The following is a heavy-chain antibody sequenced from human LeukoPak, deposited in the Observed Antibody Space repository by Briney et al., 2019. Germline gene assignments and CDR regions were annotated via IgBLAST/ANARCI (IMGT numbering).Heavy chain of an antibody. Sequence: GGSLRLSCAASGFTFSSYAMHWVRQAPGKGLEWVAVISYDGSNKYYADSVKGRFTISRDNSKNTLYLQMNSLRAEDTAVYYCAGTMIVVVVNAFDIWGQGTMVTVSS. CDR3: AGTMIVVVVNAFDI. CDR1: GFTFSSYA. D-gene: IGHD3-22*01. V-gene: IGHV3-30*14. J-gene: IGHJ3*02. CDR2: ISYDGSNK.